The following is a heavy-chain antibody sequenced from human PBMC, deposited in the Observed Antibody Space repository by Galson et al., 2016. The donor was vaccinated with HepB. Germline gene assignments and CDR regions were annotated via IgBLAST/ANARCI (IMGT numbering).Heavy chain of an antibody. D-gene: IGHD1-26*01. V-gene: IGHV4-59*01. J-gene: IGHJ5*02. CDR2: FFYSGTTT. CDR1: SDSISSYY. Sequence: SETLSLTCTVSSDSISSYYWSWIRQPPGKGLEWIGYFFYSGTTTTYNPSLKGRVTISVDTSKHQLFLELTSVTAADTAVYYCARKHRSGSYYGGVSAFFDPWGQGVLVTVAS. CDR3: ARKHRSGSYYGGVSAFFDP.